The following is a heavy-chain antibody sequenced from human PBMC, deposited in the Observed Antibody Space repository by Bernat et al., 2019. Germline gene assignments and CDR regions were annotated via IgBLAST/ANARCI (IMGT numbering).Heavy chain of an antibody. J-gene: IGHJ4*02. CDR1: GFTFSSYA. CDR2: ISYDGSNK. V-gene: IGHV3-30-3*01. Sequence: QVQLVESGGGVVQPGRSLRPSCAASGFTFSSYAMHWVRQAPGKGLEWVAVISYDGSNKYYADSVKGRFTISRDNSKNTLYLQMNSLRAEDTAVYYCARDVLGYCSGGSCSHVYWGQGTLVTVSS. D-gene: IGHD2-15*01. CDR3: ARDVLGYCSGGSCSHVY.